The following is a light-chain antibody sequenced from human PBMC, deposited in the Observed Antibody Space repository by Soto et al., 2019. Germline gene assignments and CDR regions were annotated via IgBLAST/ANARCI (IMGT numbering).Light chain of an antibody. J-gene: IGKJ2*01. CDR1: QSLVDSHGNTY. Sequence: DIVMTQSPLSLPVTLGQPASISCRSSQSLVDSHGNTYLRWLQQRPGQPPRLLIHRISNRFSGVPDRFSGSGAETEFTLKISRVGAEDVGPYYCMQATQFPYTFGQGTRLEIK. V-gene: IGKV2-24*01. CDR3: MQATQFPYT. CDR2: RIS.